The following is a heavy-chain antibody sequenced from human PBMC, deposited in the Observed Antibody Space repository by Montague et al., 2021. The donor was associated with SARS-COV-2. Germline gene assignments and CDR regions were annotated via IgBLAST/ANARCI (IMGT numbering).Heavy chain of an antibody. Sequence: SETLSLTRTVSGGSITRNYYWGWIRQPPGKGLEWVGNIYYSGTTFINPSLESRVTISVDASKNQFSLNLTSVTAADTAVYYCARGRFYYDSGELGSWGQGTLVTASS. V-gene: IGHV4-39*01. CDR2: IYYSGTT. CDR1: GGSITRNYY. CDR3: ARGRFYYDSGELGS. D-gene: IGHD3-22*01. J-gene: IGHJ5*02.